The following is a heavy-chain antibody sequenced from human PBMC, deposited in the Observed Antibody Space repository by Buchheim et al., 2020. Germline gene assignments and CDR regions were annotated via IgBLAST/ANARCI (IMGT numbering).Heavy chain of an antibody. V-gene: IGHV3-23*01. CDR1: GFAFSSYA. D-gene: IGHD6-13*01. CDR2: ISGSGSST. J-gene: IGHJ4*02. Sequence: EVQLLESGGGLVQPGGSLRLSCAASGFAFSSYALSWVRQAPGKGLEWVSAISGSGSSTYYADSVKGRFTFSSDNSKNTLYLQMNSLRVEDTAVYYCAKDSGWQQLTYFDYWGQGTL. CDR3: AKDSGWQQLTYFDY.